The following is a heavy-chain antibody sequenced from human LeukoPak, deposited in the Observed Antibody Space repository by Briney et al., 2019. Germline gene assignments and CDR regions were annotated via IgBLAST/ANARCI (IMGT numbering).Heavy chain of an antibody. CDR3: ARGRGRRSWSTGWFYP. V-gene: IGHV1-8*01. J-gene: IGHJ5*02. Sequence: ASVTVSCKASGYTFTSYDINWVRQATGQGLEWVGWINPRRGNTGFAQKCQGRVTMTRNTTISKAYMELSSVGSEDTAVYYCARGRGRRSWSTGWFYPLGQGNLVTVSS. D-gene: IGHD1-26*01. CDR1: GYTFTSYD. CDR2: INPRRGNT.